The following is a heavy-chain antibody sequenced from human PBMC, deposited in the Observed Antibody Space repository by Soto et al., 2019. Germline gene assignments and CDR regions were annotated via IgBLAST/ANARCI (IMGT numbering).Heavy chain of an antibody. J-gene: IGHJ4*02. CDR1: GYTFTNHW. D-gene: IGHD5-18*01. CDR3: ARRHGYSYDFDY. CDR2: IDPSDSRT. V-gene: IGHV5-10-1*01. Sequence: GESLKISCNCSGYTFTNHWISWVRQKPGQGLEWMGRIDPSDSRTKYNPSFEGHVTISVDKSIGATFLQWSSLEASDTAVYYCARRHGYSYDFDYWGQGTLVTVSS.